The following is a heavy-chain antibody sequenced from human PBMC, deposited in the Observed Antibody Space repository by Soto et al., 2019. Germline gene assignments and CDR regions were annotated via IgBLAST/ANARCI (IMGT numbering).Heavy chain of an antibody. V-gene: IGHV3-23*01. CDR3: SRMGYVAGPPPYYYCGRAV. CDR1: GFTFSTYA. Sequence: GGSLRLSCAASGFTFSTYAMNWVRQAPGNGLEWVSAISGSGGSIHYADSVKGRFTISRDNSKNTLYLQMNSLRDEDMAVYYCSRMGYVAGPPPYYYCGRAVGGKGPTVPVP. CDR2: ISGSGGSI. J-gene: IGHJ6*04. D-gene: IGHD3-10*01.